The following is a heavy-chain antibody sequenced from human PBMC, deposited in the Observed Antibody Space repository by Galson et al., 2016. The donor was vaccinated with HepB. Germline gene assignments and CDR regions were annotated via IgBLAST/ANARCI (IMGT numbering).Heavy chain of an antibody. CDR1: GFTFSTYA. V-gene: IGHV3-23*01. Sequence: SLRLSCAASGFTFSTYAMSWVRQAPGKGLEWVSGICGSGDTKFADSVKGRFTISRDNSKNTLFLHMSSLRAEDTAVYYCAKRDLLWFGDPNAFDVWGQGTMVTVSS. CDR2: ICGSGDT. D-gene: IGHD3-10*01. J-gene: IGHJ3*01. CDR3: AKRDLLWFGDPNAFDV.